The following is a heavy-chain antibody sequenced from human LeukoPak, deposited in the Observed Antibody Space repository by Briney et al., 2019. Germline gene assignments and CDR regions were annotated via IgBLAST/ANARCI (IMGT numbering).Heavy chain of an antibody. Sequence: SVKVSCKASGYTFTSYYVHWVRQAPGQGLEWMGGIIPIFGTANYAQKFQGRVTITADESTSTAYMELSSLRSEDTAVYYCARVGKVDILTGYPYYYYYMDVWAKGPRSPSP. D-gene: IGHD3-9*01. J-gene: IGHJ6*03. V-gene: IGHV1-69*13. CDR1: GYTFTSYY. CDR2: IIPIFGTA. CDR3: ARVGKVDILTGYPYYYYYMDV.